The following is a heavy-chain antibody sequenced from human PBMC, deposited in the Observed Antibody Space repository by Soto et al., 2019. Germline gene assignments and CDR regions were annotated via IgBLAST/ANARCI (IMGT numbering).Heavy chain of an antibody. D-gene: IGHD3-10*01. Sequence: QLQLQESGPGLVKPSETLSLTCTVSGGSISSSSYYWGWIRQPPGKGLEWIGRIYYSGSTYYNPSLQIRVTISVDTCKNQFSPKLSSVTAADTAMYYCETLWGRDWGQGTLVTVSS. V-gene: IGHV4-39*01. CDR2: IYYSGST. CDR3: ETLWGRD. J-gene: IGHJ4*02. CDR1: GGSISSSSYY.